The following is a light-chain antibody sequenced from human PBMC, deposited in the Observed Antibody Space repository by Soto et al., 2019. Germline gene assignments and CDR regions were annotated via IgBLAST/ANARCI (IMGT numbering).Light chain of an antibody. J-gene: IGLJ1*01. V-gene: IGLV2-14*01. CDR1: SSDVGTYNY. CDR2: VVS. CDR3: ASYTTSDTPFL. Sequence: QSALTQPASVSGSPGQSITISCTGTSSDVGTYNYVSWYQQHPDKAPKLIIYVVSNRPSGVSNRFSGSKSGNTASLTISGLPAEDEADYYCASYTTSDTPFLFGTGTKLTVL.